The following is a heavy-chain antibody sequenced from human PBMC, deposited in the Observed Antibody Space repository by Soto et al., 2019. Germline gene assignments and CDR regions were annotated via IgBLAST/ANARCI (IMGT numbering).Heavy chain of an antibody. J-gene: IGHJ5*02. V-gene: IGHV4-31*02. CDR1: GESIATGAFY. CDR3: AREGDYRTWFEP. CDR2: IFYAGDT. D-gene: IGHD4-17*01. Sequence: SETLSLTCTVSGESIATGAFYWSWIRLQSGKGPEWIGSIFYAGDTYYNPSLKSRVEISLDGSQNQFSLNLRSVTAADTAVYYCAREGDYRTWFEPWGPGTLVTV.